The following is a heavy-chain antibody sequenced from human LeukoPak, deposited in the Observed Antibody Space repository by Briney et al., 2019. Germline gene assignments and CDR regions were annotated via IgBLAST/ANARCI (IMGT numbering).Heavy chain of an antibody. CDR2: ISGSGGSI. CDR3: AKYFIGGSCNGGFDY. D-gene: IGHD2-15*01. J-gene: IGHJ4*02. CDR1: GLTFSSYV. V-gene: IGHV3-23*01. Sequence: ASLRHSCAASGLTFSSYVLSWVRPAAGKGVAWVSSISGSGGSIYYAESVKGRFTISRDNSKNALYLQMNSLRAEDTAVYYCAKYFIGGSCNGGFDYWGQGTLVTVSS.